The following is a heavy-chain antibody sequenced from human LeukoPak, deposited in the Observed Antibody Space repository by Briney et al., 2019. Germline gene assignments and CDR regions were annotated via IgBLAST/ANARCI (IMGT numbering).Heavy chain of an antibody. Sequence: SSETLSLTCTVSGDSTSSSSYYWGWIRQPPGKVLEWIGNIYSRGSTHYNPSLKSRVTTSEDTSKNQFSLKLTSVTAADTAVYYCARHHGGHQRWLQGFDLWGQGTLVTVSS. CDR2: IYSRGST. J-gene: IGHJ4*02. CDR3: ARHHGGHQRWLQGFDL. CDR1: GDSTSSSSYY. V-gene: IGHV4-39*01. D-gene: IGHD5-24*01.